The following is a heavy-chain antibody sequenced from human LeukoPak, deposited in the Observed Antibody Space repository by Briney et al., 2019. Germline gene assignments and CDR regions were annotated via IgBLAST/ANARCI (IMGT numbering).Heavy chain of an antibody. CDR2: IIPILGIA. J-gene: IGHJ6*02. Sequence: SVKVSCKASGGTFSSYTISWVRQAPGQGLEWMGRIIPILGIANCAQKFQGRVTITADKSTSTAYMELSSLRSEDTAVYYCAREGDGYNKINYYYYYGMDVWGQGTTVTVSS. V-gene: IGHV1-69*04. CDR3: AREGDGYNKINYYYYYGMDV. CDR1: GGTFSSYT. D-gene: IGHD5-24*01.